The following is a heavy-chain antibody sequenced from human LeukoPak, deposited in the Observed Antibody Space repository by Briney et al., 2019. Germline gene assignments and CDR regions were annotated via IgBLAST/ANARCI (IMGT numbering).Heavy chain of an antibody. CDR3: ARDPAMRLGELSS. V-gene: IGHV1-46*01. D-gene: IGHD3-16*02. CDR2: INPSGGST. J-gene: IGHJ5*02. Sequence: GASVKVSCTASGYTFTSYYMHSVRQAPGQGLEWMGIINPSGGSTSYAQTFQGRVTMTRDTSTSTVYMELSSLRSEDTAVYYCARDPAMRLGELSSWGQGTMVTVSS. CDR1: GYTFTSYY.